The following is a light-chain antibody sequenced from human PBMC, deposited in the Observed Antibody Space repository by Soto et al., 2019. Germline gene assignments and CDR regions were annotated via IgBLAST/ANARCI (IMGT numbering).Light chain of an antibody. CDR1: QSVSSIF. Sequence: EIVLTQSPCTLSLSPGERATLSCRASQSVSSIFLACYRQKPGQAPRLLIYGASTRAPGIPDWFSGSGSGADFTLTISRLRREVFTVYYCQRYGNSYTFGRGTKLEIK. J-gene: IGKJ2*01. V-gene: IGKV3-20*01. CDR2: GAS. CDR3: QRYGNSYT.